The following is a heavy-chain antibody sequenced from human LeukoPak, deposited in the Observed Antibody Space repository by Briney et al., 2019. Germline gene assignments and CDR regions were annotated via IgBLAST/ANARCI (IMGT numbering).Heavy chain of an antibody. CDR3: ARGRLGPYYFDY. D-gene: IGHD1-26*01. CDR2: IYYSGST. CDR1: GGSISSYY. J-gene: IGHJ4*02. V-gene: IGHV4-59*08. Sequence: PSETLSLTCTVSGGSISSYYWSWIRQPPGKGLEWIGYIYYSGSTNYNPSLKSRVTISVDTSKNQFSLKLSSVTAADTAVYYCARGRLGPYYFDYWGQGTLVTVSS.